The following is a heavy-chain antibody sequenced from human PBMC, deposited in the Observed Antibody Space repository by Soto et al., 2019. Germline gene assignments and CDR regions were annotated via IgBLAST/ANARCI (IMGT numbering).Heavy chain of an antibody. J-gene: IGHJ1*01. D-gene: IGHD6-6*01. CDR2: SYYSGST. Sequence: PSETLSLTCTVSGGSISSYYWSWLRQPPGKGLERIGYSYYSGSTNYNPSLKSRVTIPVDTSKHQFSLKLSSVTAADRAVYYCARGWGSSSGPEYSQNWGQGTLVSVSS. CDR3: ARGWGSSSGPEYSQN. V-gene: IGHV4-59*01. CDR1: GGSISSYY.